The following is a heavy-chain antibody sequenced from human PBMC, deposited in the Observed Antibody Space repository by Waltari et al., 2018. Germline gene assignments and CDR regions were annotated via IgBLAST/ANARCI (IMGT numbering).Heavy chain of an antibody. CDR3: ARGPRGWELNPFVFLNY. CDR1: GFTFSSYW. V-gene: IGHV3-74*01. Sequence: EVQLVESGGGLVQPGGYLRLSCAASGFTFSSYWMHRVRQAPGKGLVWVFRINSDGSSTSSADSVKGRFTISRDNAKNTLYLQMNSLRAEDTAVYYCARGPRGWELNPFVFLNYWGQGTLVTVSS. D-gene: IGHD1-26*01. CDR2: INSDGSST. J-gene: IGHJ4*02.